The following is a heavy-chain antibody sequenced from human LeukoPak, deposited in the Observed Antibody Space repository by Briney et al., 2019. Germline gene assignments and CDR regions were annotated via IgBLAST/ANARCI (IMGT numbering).Heavy chain of an antibody. CDR1: GYCFTNYW. Sequence: GESLKISCKASGYCFTNYWIVWVRQRPGKGLEYMGFIYPGGSDLRYSPSFQGQVTISVDKSITTAYLQWSSLKASDTAMYYCARHVVNLAVPGAPSWIDPWGQGTQVTVSS. D-gene: IGHD6-19*01. J-gene: IGHJ5*02. CDR3: ARHVVNLAVPGAPSWIDP. CDR2: IYPGGSDL. V-gene: IGHV5-51*01.